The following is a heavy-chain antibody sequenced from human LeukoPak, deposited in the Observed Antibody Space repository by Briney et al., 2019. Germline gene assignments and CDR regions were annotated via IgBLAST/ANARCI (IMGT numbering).Heavy chain of an antibody. CDR3: ARSRITMVRERSLPRSAFDI. CDR1: GGTFSSYA. J-gene: IGHJ3*02. CDR2: IIPIFGTA. D-gene: IGHD3-10*01. Sequence: GASVKVSCKASGGTFSSYAISWVRQAPGQGLEWMGGIIPIFGTANYAQKFQGRVTITADKSTSTAYMELSSLRSEDTAVYYCARSRITMVRERSLPRSAFDIWGQVTMVTVSS. V-gene: IGHV1-69*06.